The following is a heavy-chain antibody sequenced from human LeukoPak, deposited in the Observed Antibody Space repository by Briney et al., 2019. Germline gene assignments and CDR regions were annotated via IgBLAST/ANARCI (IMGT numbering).Heavy chain of an antibody. V-gene: IGHV1-69*05. CDR2: IIPIFGTA. J-gene: IGHJ6*03. CDR1: GCTFSSYA. CDR3: ARGVSPYDFWSGQYYYYYMDV. D-gene: IGHD3-3*01. Sequence: GSSVKVSCKASGCTFSSYAISWVRQAPGQGLEWMGGIIPIFGTANYAQKFQGRVTITTDESTSTAYMELSSLRSEDTAVYYCARGVSPYDFWSGQYYYYYMDVWGKGTTVTVSS.